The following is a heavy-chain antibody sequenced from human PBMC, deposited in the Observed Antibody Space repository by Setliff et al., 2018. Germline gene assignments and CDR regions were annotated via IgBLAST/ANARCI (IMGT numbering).Heavy chain of an antibody. CDR3: ARDGTRNANDY. Sequence: GGSLRLSCAASGFTFNAYAMSWVRQAPGKGLEWVSAITFGSLSRYYADSVKGRFTISRDNSKNTLFLEMNSLRTEDTAVYYCARDGTRNANDYWGQGTLVTVSS. V-gene: IGHV3-23*01. CDR1: GFTFNAYA. D-gene: IGHD1-1*01. J-gene: IGHJ4*02. CDR2: ITFGSLSR.